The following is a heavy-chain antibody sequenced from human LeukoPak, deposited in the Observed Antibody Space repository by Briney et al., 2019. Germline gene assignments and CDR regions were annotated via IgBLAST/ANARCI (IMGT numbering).Heavy chain of an antibody. CDR3: AAGYIGGAMVTNAFDI. J-gene: IGHJ3*02. Sequence: SVKVSCKASGFSFTNSAVQWVRQARGQGLAWIGWIVVGSGNTIYVQKFQERVTITRDMSTSTAYMELSSLRSEDTAVYYCAAGYIGGAMVTNAFDIWGQGTMVTVSS. CDR1: GFSFTNSA. D-gene: IGHD5-18*01. CDR2: IVVGSGNT. V-gene: IGHV1-58*01.